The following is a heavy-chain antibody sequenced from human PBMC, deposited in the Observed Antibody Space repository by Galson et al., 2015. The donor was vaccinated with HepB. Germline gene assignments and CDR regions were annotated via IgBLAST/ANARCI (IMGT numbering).Heavy chain of an antibody. Sequence: SLRLSCAGSGFIFSNYALSWVRQAPGKGLQWVSGISGDTYGTYYADSVKGRFTISRDNSNSRLHLQMTSVTADDTATYYCAKGRGWYTGFDSWGQGALVTVSS. CDR1: GFIFSNYA. V-gene: IGHV3-23*01. CDR3: AKGRGWYTGFDS. CDR2: ISGDTYGT. D-gene: IGHD6-19*01. J-gene: IGHJ4*02.